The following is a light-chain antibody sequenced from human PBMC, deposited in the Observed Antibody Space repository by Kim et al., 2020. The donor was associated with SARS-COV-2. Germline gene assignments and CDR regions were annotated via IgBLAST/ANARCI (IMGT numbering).Light chain of an antibody. V-gene: IGKV2-24*01. J-gene: IGKJ2*01. Sequence: DIVMTQTPLSSPVTLGQPASISCTSSHSLVHSDGNTYLSWLQQRPGQPPRLLIYKISVRFSGVPDRFSGSGAGTDFTLTISRVEAEDVGVYYCMQATQFPHTFGQGTKLEI. CDR2: KIS. CDR1: HSLVHSDGNTY. CDR3: MQATQFPHT.